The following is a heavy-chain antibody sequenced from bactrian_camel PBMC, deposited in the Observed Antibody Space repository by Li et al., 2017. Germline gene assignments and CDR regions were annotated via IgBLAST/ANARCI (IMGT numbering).Heavy chain of an antibody. CDR1: GFPFSNYY. D-gene: IGHD8*01. J-gene: IGHJ4*01. Sequence: HVQLVESGGGLVQPGGSLRLSCAVSGFPFSNYYMSWVRQAPGKGLEWVCVISNDERNEFHADSVKGRFTISGDNAKNMVYLEMNSLKSEDTALYYCARGGATYDYWGQGTQVTVS. CDR2: ISNDERNE. CDR3: ARGGATYDY. V-gene: IGHV3-2*01.